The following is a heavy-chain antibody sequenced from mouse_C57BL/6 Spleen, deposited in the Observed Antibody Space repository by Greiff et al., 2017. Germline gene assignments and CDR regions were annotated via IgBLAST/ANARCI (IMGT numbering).Heavy chain of an antibody. J-gene: IGHJ2*01. D-gene: IGHD1-1*01. CDR1: GFTFSSYA. CDR2: ISDGGSYT. CDR3: ARDLYYGSSPYYFDY. Sequence: EVQLVESGGGLVKPGGSLKLSCAASGFTFSSYAMSWVRQTPEKRLEWVATISDGGSYTYYPDNVKGRFTISRDNAKNNLYLQMSHLKSEDTAMYYCARDLYYGSSPYYFDYWGQGTTLTVSS. V-gene: IGHV5-4*01.